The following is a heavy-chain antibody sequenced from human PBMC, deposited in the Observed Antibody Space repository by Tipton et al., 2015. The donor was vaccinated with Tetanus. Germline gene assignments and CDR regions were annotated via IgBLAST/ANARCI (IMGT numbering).Heavy chain of an antibody. CDR1: GGSISNYY. V-gene: IGHV4-4*07. J-gene: IGHJ4*02. Sequence: TLSLTCTVSGGSISNYYWSWIRQPAGKGLEWIGRIYSMGSTKYNPPLKSRLTMSVDTSKNQFSLKLNSMAAADTAVYYCARHGDNAYFDYWGQGTLVTVSS. CDR2: IYSMGST. CDR3: ARHGDNAYFDY. D-gene: IGHD4-17*01.